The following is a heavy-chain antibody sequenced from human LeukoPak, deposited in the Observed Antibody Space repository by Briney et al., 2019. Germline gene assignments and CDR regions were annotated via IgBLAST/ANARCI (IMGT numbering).Heavy chain of an antibody. Sequence: GESLKISCKGSGYSFTSYWIGWVRQMPGKGLEWMGIIYPGDSDTRYSPSFQGQVTISADKSISTAYLQWSSLKASDTAMYYCARLQGRVAGTSVGHYFDYWGQGTLVTVSS. D-gene: IGHD6-19*01. CDR2: IYPGDSDT. V-gene: IGHV5-51*01. CDR3: ARLQGRVAGTSVGHYFDY. J-gene: IGHJ4*02. CDR1: GYSFTSYW.